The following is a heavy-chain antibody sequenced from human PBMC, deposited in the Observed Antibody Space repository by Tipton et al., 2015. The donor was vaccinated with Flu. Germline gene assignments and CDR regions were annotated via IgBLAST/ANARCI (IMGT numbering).Heavy chain of an antibody. Sequence: LSLTCAASGFTLSTYGIHWVRQAPGKGLEWVAFIWTDGSNRFYADSVKGRFNISRDNSKNTAYLHLTSLGAEDTAMYYCAKDQGGYYHWYFDLWGRGTLVSVSA. CDR3: AKDQGGYYHWYFDL. J-gene: IGHJ2*01. D-gene: IGHD3-22*01. CDR2: IWTDGSNR. CDR1: GFTLSTYG. V-gene: IGHV3-33*06.